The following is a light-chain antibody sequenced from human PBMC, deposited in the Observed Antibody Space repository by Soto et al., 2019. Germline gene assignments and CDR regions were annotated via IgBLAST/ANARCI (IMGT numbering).Light chain of an antibody. V-gene: IGKV1-39*01. Sequence: DIQMTQSPSSLSASVGDRVTITCRASQSISSYLNWYQQKPGKAPKLLIYAASSLQSGVPSRFSGSGSGTDFTLTISSLQPEDFATYFCQQSYLTPWTFGQGTKVEI. CDR2: AAS. CDR3: QQSYLTPWT. CDR1: QSISSY. J-gene: IGKJ1*01.